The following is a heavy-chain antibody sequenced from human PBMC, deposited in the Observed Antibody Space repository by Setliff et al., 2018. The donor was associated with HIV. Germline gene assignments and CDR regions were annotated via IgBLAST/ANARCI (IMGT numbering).Heavy chain of an antibody. J-gene: IGHJ4*02. CDR2: ISAYNGNT. V-gene: IGHV1-18*01. CDR1: GYTFINYG. Sequence: PSVKVSCKAFGYTFINYGISWVRQAPGQGLEWMGWISAYNGNTNYPQKLQDRVTMTTDTSTSTAYMELRSLRSDDTAVYYCARDGYYYGSGSYSSFDYWGQGTLVTVSS. CDR3: ARDGYYYGSGSYSSFDY. D-gene: IGHD3-10*01.